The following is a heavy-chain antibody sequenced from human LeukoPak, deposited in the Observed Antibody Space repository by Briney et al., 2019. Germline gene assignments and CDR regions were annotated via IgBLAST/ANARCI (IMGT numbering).Heavy chain of an antibody. V-gene: IGHV3-21*01. CDR3: ARENYYDSSGSSEYDY. CDR2: ISSSSSYI. Sequence: GGSLRLSCAASGFTFSSYSMNWVRPAPGKGLEWVSSISSSSSYIYYADSVKGRFTISRDNAKNSLYLQMNSLRAEDTAVYYCARENYYDSSGSSEYDYWGQGTLVTVSS. D-gene: IGHD3-22*01. CDR1: GFTFSSYS. J-gene: IGHJ4*02.